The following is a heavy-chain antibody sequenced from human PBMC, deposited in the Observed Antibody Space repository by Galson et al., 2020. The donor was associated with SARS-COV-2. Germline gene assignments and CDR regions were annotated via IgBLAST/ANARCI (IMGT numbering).Heavy chain of an antibody. J-gene: IGHJ3*01. CDR2: IYPGDSNT. V-gene: IGHV5-51*01. CDR3: ARSSAETGACGFEF. Sequence: KIGESLKISCKASGYSFSNYWIGWVRQMPGKGLEWLGIIYPGDSNTRYSPSFQGQGTISADKSISTVYLQRSSLKASDTAMYYCARSSAETGACGFEFWGQGTMVTVSS. D-gene: IGHD2-21*01. CDR1: GYSFSNYW.